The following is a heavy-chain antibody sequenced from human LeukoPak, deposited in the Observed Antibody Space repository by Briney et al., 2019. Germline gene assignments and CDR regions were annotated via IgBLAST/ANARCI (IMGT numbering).Heavy chain of an antibody. V-gene: IGHV3-73*01. CDR1: GFTYSGSA. Sequence: GGSLRLSCAASGFTYSGSAMLGVRQASGKGLEWVGRIRSKANSYATAYAASVKGSFTISRDDSKNTAYLQMNSLKTEDTAVYYCTRLDYGGNYTPLDYWGQGTLVTVFS. D-gene: IGHD4/OR15-4a*01. CDR3: TRLDYGGNYTPLDY. J-gene: IGHJ4*02. CDR2: IRSKANSYAT.